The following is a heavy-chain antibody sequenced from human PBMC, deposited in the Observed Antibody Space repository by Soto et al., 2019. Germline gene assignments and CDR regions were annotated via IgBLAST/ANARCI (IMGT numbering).Heavy chain of an antibody. J-gene: IGHJ5*02. V-gene: IGHV3-23*01. D-gene: IGHD3-9*01. CDR3: AKEHVHYDILTGPHNWFDP. CDR2: ISGSGGST. Sequence: PGGSLRLSCAASGFTFSSYAMSWVRQAPGKGLEWVSAISGSGGSTYYADSVKGRFTISRDNSKNTLYLQMNSLRAEDTAVYYCAKEHVHYDILTGPHNWFDPWGQGTLVTVSS. CDR1: GFTFSSYA.